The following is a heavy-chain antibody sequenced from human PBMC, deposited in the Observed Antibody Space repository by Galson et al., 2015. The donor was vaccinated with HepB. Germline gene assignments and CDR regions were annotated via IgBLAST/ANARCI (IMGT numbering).Heavy chain of an antibody. CDR3: ARFTGWADRTFDI. J-gene: IGHJ3*02. D-gene: IGHD1-14*01. V-gene: IGHV1-2*04. CDR2: INPNSGGT. Sequence: SVKVSCKASGYTFTDYFMHWARQAPGQGLEWLGWINPNSGGTNYAQKFQGWVTMTRDTSISTAYIELSRLRSNDTAVYYCARFTGWADRTFDIWGQGTMVTVSS. CDR1: GYTFTDYF.